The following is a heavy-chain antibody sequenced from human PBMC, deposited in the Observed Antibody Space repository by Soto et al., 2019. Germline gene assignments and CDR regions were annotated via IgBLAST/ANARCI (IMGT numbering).Heavy chain of an antibody. CDR1: GDSVSSNSAA. V-gene: IGHV6-1*01. Sequence: SQTLSLTCVISGDSVSSNSAAWNWIRQSPSRGLEWLGRTYYRSKWYNDYAVSVKSRITINPDTSKNQFSLQLNSVTPEDTAVYYCARVQSIAVAGNYYYYYMDVWGKGTTVTASS. D-gene: IGHD6-19*01. CDR3: ARVQSIAVAGNYYYYYMDV. CDR2: TYYRSKWYN. J-gene: IGHJ6*03.